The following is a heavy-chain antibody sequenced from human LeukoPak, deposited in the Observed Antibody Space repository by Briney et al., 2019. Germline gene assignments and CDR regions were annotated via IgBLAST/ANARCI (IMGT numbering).Heavy chain of an antibody. CDR2: IYPGDSDI. Sequence: GESLKISCKGSGYNFPTYWIAWVRQMPGQGLEWMGIIYPGDSDIRYSPSLQGQVTISADKSISTAYLQWSSLKASDTAMYYCARQSVLAATSGNWFDPWGQGTLVTVSS. D-gene: IGHD2-15*01. CDR3: ARQSVLAATSGNWFDP. V-gene: IGHV5-51*01. CDR1: GYNFPTYW. J-gene: IGHJ5*02.